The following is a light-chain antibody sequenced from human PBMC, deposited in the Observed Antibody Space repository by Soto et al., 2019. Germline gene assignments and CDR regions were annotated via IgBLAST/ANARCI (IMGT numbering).Light chain of an antibody. CDR3: QQYYSYPPT. J-gene: IGKJ1*01. CDR1: QGISSY. V-gene: IGKV1-8*01. Sequence: AIRMTPSPSSLSASTGDRVTIICRASQGISSYLAWYQQKPGKAPKLLIYAASTLQSGVPSRFSGSGSGTDFTLTISCLQSEDFATYYCQQYYSYPPTFGQGSKADI. CDR2: AAS.